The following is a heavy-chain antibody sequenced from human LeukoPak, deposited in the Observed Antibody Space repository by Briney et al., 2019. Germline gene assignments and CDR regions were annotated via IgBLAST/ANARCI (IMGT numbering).Heavy chain of an antibody. Sequence: GGSLRLSCAASGFTFSSYGMHWVRQAPGKGLEWVAVIWYDGSNKYYADSVKGQFTISRDNSKNTLYLQMNSLRAEDMAVYYCAKISDYSNFLDYWGQGTLVTVSS. J-gene: IGHJ4*02. D-gene: IGHD4-11*01. CDR3: AKISDYSNFLDY. CDR2: IWYDGSNK. CDR1: GFTFSSYG. V-gene: IGHV3-33*06.